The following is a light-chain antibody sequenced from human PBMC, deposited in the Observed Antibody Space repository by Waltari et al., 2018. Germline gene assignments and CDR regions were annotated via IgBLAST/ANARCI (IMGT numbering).Light chain of an antibody. J-gene: IGLJ2*01. CDR1: VLPHQY. Sequence: SYELTQAPSVSVSPGQTATIRCSGDVLPHQYAYWYQQKPGQAPVLVLYKDTQRPSGIPERFSGSSSGTTVTLTISGVQAEDEADYYCQSIDSIVVFGGGTKLTV. CDR3: QSIDSIVV. V-gene: IGLV3-25*03. CDR2: KDT.